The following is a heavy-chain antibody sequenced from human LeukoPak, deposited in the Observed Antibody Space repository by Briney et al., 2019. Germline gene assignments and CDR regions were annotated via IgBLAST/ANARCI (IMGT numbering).Heavy chain of an antibody. D-gene: IGHD2-2*01. CDR3: AREVVPAAAIDY. CDR1: GFTFSSYA. J-gene: IGHJ4*02. Sequence: GGSLRLSCAASGFTFSSYAMHWVRQAPGKGLEWAAVISYDGSNKYYADPVKGRFTISRDNSKNTLYLQMNSLRAEDAAVYYCAREVVPAAAIDYWGQGTLVTVSS. CDR2: ISYDGSNK. V-gene: IGHV3-30-3*01.